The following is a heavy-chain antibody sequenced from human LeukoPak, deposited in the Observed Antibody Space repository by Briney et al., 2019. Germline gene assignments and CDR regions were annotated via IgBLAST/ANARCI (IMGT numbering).Heavy chain of an antibody. CDR2: ISGDGGST. V-gene: IGHV3-43*02. CDR3: AKSPFSSGFYFDY. CDR1: GFTFDDYA. J-gene: IGHJ4*02. D-gene: IGHD3-22*01. Sequence: GSLRLSCAASGFTFDDYAMHWVRQAPGKGLEWVSLISGDGGSTYYADSVKGRLTISRDNSKNSLYLQVNSLRTEDTALYYCAKSPFSSGFYFDYWGQGTLVTVSS.